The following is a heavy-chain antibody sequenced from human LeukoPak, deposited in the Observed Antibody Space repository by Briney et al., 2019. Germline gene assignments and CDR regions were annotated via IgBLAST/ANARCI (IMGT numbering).Heavy chain of an antibody. CDR3: ARRFGELSVYYYYMDV. J-gene: IGHJ6*03. D-gene: IGHD3-10*01. Sequence: GASVKVSCKASGYTFTSYDINWVRQATGQGLEWMGWMNPNSGNTGYAPKFQGRVTMTRNTSISTAYMELSSLRSEDTAVYYCARRFGELSVYYYYMDVWGKGTTVTVSS. V-gene: IGHV1-8*01. CDR1: GYTFTSYD. CDR2: MNPNSGNT.